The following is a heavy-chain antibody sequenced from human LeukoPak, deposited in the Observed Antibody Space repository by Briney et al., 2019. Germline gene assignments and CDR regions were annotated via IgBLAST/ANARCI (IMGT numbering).Heavy chain of an antibody. J-gene: IGHJ4*02. Sequence: PSQTLSLTCAVSGGSISSGGYYWSWIRQPAGKGLQWIGRIYSSGSTNYNPSLKSRVTMSVDTSKNQFSLRLSSVTAADTAVYYCARDLGFWSGPDYWGQGTLVTVSS. CDR3: ARDLGFWSGPDY. CDR2: IYSSGST. CDR1: GGSISSGGYY. V-gene: IGHV4-61*02. D-gene: IGHD3-3*01.